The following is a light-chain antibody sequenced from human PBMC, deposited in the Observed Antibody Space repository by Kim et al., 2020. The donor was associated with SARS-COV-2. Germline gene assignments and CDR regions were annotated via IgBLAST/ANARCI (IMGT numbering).Light chain of an antibody. CDR1: GLRNYY. Sequence: LGQTVRIPCPRDGLRNYYASCYQQKPGQAPVLVVYGKNYRPSRIPDRFSGSSSGDTTSLTITGAQAEDEADYYCKSRDSSGDHVLFGGGTQLTVL. CDR3: KSRDSSGDHVL. J-gene: IGLJ2*01. V-gene: IGLV3-19*01. CDR2: GKN.